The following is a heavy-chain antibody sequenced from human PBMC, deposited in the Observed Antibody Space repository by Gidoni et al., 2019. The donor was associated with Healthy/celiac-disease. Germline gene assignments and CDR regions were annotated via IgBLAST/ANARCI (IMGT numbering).Heavy chain of an antibody. CDR2: IWYDGSNK. J-gene: IGHJ4*02. V-gene: IGHV3-33*01. CDR3: ARDQGDY. Sequence: QVQLVESGGGVVQPGSSLRLYCAASGFTFSSYGMPWVRQAPGKGLGWMEVIWYDGSNKYYADSVKGRFTISRDNSKNTLYLQMNSLRAEDTAVYYCARDQGDYWGQGTLVTVSS. CDR1: GFTFSSYG.